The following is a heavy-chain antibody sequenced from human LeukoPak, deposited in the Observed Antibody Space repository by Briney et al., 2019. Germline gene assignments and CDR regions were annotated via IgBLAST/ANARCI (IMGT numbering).Heavy chain of an antibody. Sequence: ASVTVSCTSSGYTFTCYYDHWGRQAPGQGLELMGRINPNSGDTNYAQKFQGRVTMTKDTSISTAYMELSRLRSDDTAVYYCARDYCGGDCFPDYWGQGTLVTVSS. CDR2: INPNSGDT. D-gene: IGHD2-21*02. V-gene: IGHV1-2*06. J-gene: IGHJ4*02. CDR1: GYTFTCYY. CDR3: ARDYCGGDCFPDY.